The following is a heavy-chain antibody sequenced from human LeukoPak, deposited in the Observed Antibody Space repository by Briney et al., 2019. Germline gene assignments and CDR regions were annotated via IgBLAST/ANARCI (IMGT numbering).Heavy chain of an antibody. J-gene: IGHJ4*02. CDR2: INHSGST. CDR3: ARGYQLLSAYYFDH. D-gene: IGHD2-2*01. V-gene: IGHV4-34*01. Sequence: SETLSLTCAVYGGSFSGYYWTWIRQPPGKGLQWIGEINHSGSTNYNPSLKSRVTISVDTSKNQFSLKLTSVTAADTAVYYCARGYQLLSAYYFDHWGQGTLVTVSS. CDR1: GGSFSGYY.